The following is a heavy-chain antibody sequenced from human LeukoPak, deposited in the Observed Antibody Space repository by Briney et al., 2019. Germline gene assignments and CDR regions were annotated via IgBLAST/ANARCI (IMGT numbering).Heavy chain of an antibody. J-gene: IGHJ4*02. CDR2: IWHDGSEK. CDR3: ATAGGFCSSDCRYYFDS. D-gene: IGHD2-21*02. V-gene: IGHV3-33*01. Sequence: GGSLRLSCSTSDFTFSSHAMHWVRQVPGKGLEWVAVIWHDGSEKYYEDSVKGRFSISRDNSRNTLFLRMKSLRAEDTAVYYCATAGGFCSSDCRYYFDSWGQGTLVTASS. CDR1: DFTFSSHA.